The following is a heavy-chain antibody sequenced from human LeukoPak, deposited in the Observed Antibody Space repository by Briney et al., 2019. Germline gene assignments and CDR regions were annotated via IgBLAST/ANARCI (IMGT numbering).Heavy chain of an antibody. CDR1: GYTFTDYY. CDR3: ARDLDYYMDV. J-gene: IGHJ6*03. Sequence: GASVKVSCKASGYTFTDYYIHWVRQAPGQGLEWMGRINPNSGGTNYAQKFQGRVTMTRDTSISTAYMELSRLRSDDTAVYYCARDLDYYMDVWGKGTTVTVSS. CDR2: INPNSGGT. V-gene: IGHV1-2*06.